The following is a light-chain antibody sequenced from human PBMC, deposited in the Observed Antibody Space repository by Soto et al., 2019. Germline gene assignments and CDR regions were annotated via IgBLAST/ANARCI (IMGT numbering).Light chain of an antibody. Sequence: DIVMTQSPDSLAVSLGERATINCKSSQSVLYRSTNKNYLAWYQQKPGQPPKLLIYWASTRESGVPDRFSGSGSGTDFTLTISSLQAEDVAVYYCQQDYSTPYTFGQGTKLEI. CDR1: QSVLYRSTNKNY. CDR2: WAS. V-gene: IGKV4-1*01. CDR3: QQDYSTPYT. J-gene: IGKJ2*01.